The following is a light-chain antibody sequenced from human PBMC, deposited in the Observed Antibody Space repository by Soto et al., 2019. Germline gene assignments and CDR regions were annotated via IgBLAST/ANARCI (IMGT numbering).Light chain of an antibody. J-gene: IGKJ5*01. Sequence: DIQMTQSPSSVSASVGDRVTITCRASQSISSWLAWYQQKPGTVPKLLIYAASSLQSGVPSRFSGSGAGTEFSLTITSLQPEDCGTYYCQQGDSFPITFGHGTRLEIK. CDR1: QSISSW. CDR2: AAS. V-gene: IGKV1-12*01. CDR3: QQGDSFPIT.